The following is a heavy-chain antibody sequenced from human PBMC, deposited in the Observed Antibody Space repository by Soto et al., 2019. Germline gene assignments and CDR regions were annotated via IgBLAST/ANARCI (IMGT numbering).Heavy chain of an antibody. Sequence: QVQLVESGGGVVRPGKSLTLSCTGSGFAFGGYGIHWVRQTPGKGLEWLATTSYDGSNKYLADSVKGRFTVSRDMSRTTVFLQMDNLRLEDTAVYYCARGGDVLDYWGRGTLVTVSS. CDR3: ARGGDVLDY. D-gene: IGHD3-16*01. J-gene: IGHJ4*02. CDR2: TSYDGSNK. V-gene: IGHV3-30*03. CDR1: GFAFGGYG.